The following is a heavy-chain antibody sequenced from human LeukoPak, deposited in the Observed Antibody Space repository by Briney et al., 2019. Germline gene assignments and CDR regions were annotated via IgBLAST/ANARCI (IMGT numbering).Heavy chain of an antibody. CDR1: GFTLSSYW. CDR3: AKASMLSIVVVVAATPGFDY. V-gene: IGHV3-23*01. Sequence: GGSLRLSCAASGFTLSSYWMHWVRQAPGKGLEWVSAISGSGGSTYYADSVKGRFTISRDNSKNTLYLQMNSLRAEDTAVYYCAKASMLSIVVVVAATPGFDYWGQGTLVTVSS. D-gene: IGHD2-15*01. J-gene: IGHJ4*02. CDR2: ISGSGGST.